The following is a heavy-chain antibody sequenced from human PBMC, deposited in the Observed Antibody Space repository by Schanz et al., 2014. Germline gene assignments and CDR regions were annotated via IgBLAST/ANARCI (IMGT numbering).Heavy chain of an antibody. CDR1: GYTFTTYG. V-gene: IGHV1-18*01. CDR3: ARGRGCTGGSCYSWFDL. CDR2: IIPILGIA. J-gene: IGHJ5*02. Sequence: QVQLVQSGAEVKKPGASVKVSCKASGYTFTTYGISWVRQAPGQGLEWMGRIIPILGIANYAQKFQGRVTMTRDTSTSTVYMELSSLRSEDTAVYYCARGRGCTGGSCYSWFDLWGQGTLVTVAS. D-gene: IGHD2-15*01.